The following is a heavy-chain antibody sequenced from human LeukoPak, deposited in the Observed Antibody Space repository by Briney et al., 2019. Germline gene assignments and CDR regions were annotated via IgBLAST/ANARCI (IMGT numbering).Heavy chain of an antibody. CDR2: ISAYNGNT. D-gene: IGHD6-6*01. J-gene: IGHJ4*02. CDR1: GYTFTSYG. CDR3: ARGHAGAARSPFDY. V-gene: IGHV1-18*01. Sequence: VASVKVSCKASGYTFTSYGISLVRQAPGQGLEWMGWISAYNGNTNYAQKLQGRVTMTTDTSTSTAYMELRSLRSDDTAVYYCARGHAGAARSPFDYWGQGTLVTVSS.